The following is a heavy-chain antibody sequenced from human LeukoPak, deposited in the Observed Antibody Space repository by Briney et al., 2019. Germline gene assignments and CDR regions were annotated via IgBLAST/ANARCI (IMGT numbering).Heavy chain of an antibody. CDR1: GYSVTELS. D-gene: IGHD3-22*01. Sequence: ASVRVSCKVSGYSVTELSMQWVRQAPGQGLEWMGWISAYNGNTNYAQKLQGRVTMTTDTSTSTAYMELRSLRSDDTAVYYCARDRGPYDSSGYPSFDYWGQGTLVTVSS. CDR3: ARDRGPYDSSGYPSFDY. J-gene: IGHJ4*02. CDR2: ISAYNGNT. V-gene: IGHV1-18*01.